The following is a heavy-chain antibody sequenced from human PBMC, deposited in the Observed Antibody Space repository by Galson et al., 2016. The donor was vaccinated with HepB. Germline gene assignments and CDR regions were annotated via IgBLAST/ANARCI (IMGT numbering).Heavy chain of an antibody. J-gene: IGHJ3*02. CDR3: ARRLIADFQDAFDI. D-gene: IGHD3-16*02. CDR2: IYPGDSDT. CDR1: GYSFSNSW. Sequence: QSGAEVKKPGESLKISCQGSGYSFSNSWIGWVRQMPGKGLEWMGIIYPGDSDTRYSPSFQGQVTISVDKSISTAYLHWSSLEASDTAMYYCARRLIADFQDAFDIGGQGTMVTVSS. V-gene: IGHV5-51*01.